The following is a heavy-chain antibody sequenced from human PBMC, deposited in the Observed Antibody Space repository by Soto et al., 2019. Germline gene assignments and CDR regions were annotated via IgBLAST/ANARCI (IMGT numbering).Heavy chain of an antibody. CDR1: GGSCSGYY. J-gene: IGHJ6*02. D-gene: IGHD2-15*01. V-gene: IGHV4-34*01. CDR3: ARGYCSGGSCFSYYGMDV. CDR2: INHSGST. Sequence: PSETLSLTCAVYGGSCSGYYWSWIRQPPGKGLEWIGEINHSGSTNYNPSLKSRVTISVDTSKNQFSLKLSSVTAADTAVYYCARGYCSGGSCFSYYGMDVWGQGTTVTVSS.